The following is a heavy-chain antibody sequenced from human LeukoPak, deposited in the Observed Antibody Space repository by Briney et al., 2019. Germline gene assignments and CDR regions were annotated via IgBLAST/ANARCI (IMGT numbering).Heavy chain of an antibody. CDR2: IYPGDSDT. D-gene: IGHD1-26*01. CDR3: ARGSIVGATKNYFDY. V-gene: IGHV5-51*01. CDR1: GYSFTSYW. J-gene: IGHJ4*02. Sequence: GESLKISCKGSGYSFTSYWIGWVRQMPGKGLEWMVIIYPGDSDTRYSPSFQGQVTISADKSISTAYLQWSSLKASDTAMYYCARGSIVGATKNYFDYWGQGTLVTVSS.